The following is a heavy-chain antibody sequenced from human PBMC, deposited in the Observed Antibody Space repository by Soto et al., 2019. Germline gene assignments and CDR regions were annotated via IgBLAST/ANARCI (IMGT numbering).Heavy chain of an antibody. V-gene: IGHV1-69*13. CDR2: IIPILGTP. D-gene: IGHD2-15*01. J-gene: IGHJ4*02. Sequence: SGKVSCKASGYTFTGYYMHWGRQAPGQGLEWMGVIIPILGTPNHAQKFQGRVTIIADESTSTVYLELSSLKSEDTAVYYCARQLVLAAALHFWGQGTVVTVSS. CDR1: GYTFTGYY. CDR3: ARQLVLAAALHF.